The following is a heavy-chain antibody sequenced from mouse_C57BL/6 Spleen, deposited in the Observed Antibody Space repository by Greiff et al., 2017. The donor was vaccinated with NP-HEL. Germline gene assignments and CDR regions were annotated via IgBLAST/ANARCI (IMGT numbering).Heavy chain of an antibody. CDR3: ARGDLAWFAY. CDR2: IHPSNGST. V-gene: IGHV1-53*01. D-gene: IGHD2-13*01. J-gene: IGHJ3*01. Sequence: QVQLQQPGTELVKPGASVKLSCKASGYTFTSYWMHWVKPRPGQGLEWIGNIHPSNGSTNYNKKFKGKATLTVDKSSSTAYMQLSSLTSEDSAVYYCARGDLAWFAYWGQGTLVTVSA. CDR1: GYTFTSYW.